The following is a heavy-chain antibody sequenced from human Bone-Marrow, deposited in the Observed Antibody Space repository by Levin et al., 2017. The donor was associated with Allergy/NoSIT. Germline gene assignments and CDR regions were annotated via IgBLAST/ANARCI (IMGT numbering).Heavy chain of an antibody. J-gene: IGHJ4*02. V-gene: IGHV3-23*01. CDR2: ISGSGGST. CDR1: GFTFSSYA. D-gene: IGHD3-22*01. CDR3: AKEVGVYDSSGSLRGLGYFDY. Sequence: LSLTCAASGFTFSSYAMSWVRQAPGKGLEWVSVISGSGGSTYYADSVKGRFTISRDNSKNTLYLQMNSLRAEDTAVYYCAKEVGVYDSSGSLRGLGYFDYWGQGTLVTVSS.